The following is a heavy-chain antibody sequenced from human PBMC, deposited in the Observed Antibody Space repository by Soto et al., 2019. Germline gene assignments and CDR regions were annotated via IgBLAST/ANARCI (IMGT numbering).Heavy chain of an antibody. CDR1: GFTFSNAG. CDR2: IKSKTDGGTT. Sequence: GALRLSCAASGFTFSNAGRNWVRQAPGKGLEWVGRIKSKTDGGTTDYGAPVKGRFTISRDDSKNTLYLQMNSLKTEDTAVYYCILGGTLRIDYWGQGTLVTVSS. V-gene: IGHV3-15*07. CDR3: ILGGTLRIDY. D-gene: IGHD2-15*01. J-gene: IGHJ4*02.